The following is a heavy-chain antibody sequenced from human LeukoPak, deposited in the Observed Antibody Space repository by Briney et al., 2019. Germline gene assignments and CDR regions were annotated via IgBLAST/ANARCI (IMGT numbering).Heavy chain of an antibody. CDR1: GFIFSSSG. Sequence: PGGSLRLSCAASGFIFSSSGMHWVRQAPGKGLEWVAVISYDGSNKYYADSVKGRFTISRDNSKNTLYLQMNSLRAEDTAVYYCAKVLHLVGARYFDYWGQGTLVTVSS. CDR2: ISYDGSNK. V-gene: IGHV3-30*18. J-gene: IGHJ4*02. CDR3: AKVLHLVGARYFDY. D-gene: IGHD1-26*01.